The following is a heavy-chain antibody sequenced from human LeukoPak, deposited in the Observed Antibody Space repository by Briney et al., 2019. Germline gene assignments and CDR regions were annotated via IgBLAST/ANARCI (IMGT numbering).Heavy chain of an antibody. CDR3: ARDREVGGNEAFDI. J-gene: IGHJ3*02. V-gene: IGHV3-33*08. D-gene: IGHD1-1*01. Sequence: PGGSLRLSCAASGFTFSSYSMNWVRQAPGKGLEWVAVIWYDGSNKYYADSVKGRFTISRDNSKNTLYLQMNSLRAEDTAVYYCARDREVGGNEAFDIWGQGTMVTVSS. CDR2: IWYDGSNK. CDR1: GFTFSSYS.